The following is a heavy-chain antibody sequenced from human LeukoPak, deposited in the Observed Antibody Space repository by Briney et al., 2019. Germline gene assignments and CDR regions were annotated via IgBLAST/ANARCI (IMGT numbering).Heavy chain of an antibody. Sequence: GGSLRLSCAVSGFTFSSYWMHWVRQAPGKGLEWVSAITATSSSTHDADSVQGRFTISRDNSKNTLYLQMNSLRPEDTAIYYCAKLFESGTYNNFFHYWGQGTLVTVFS. V-gene: IGHV3-23*01. CDR1: GFTFSSYW. CDR3: AKLFESGTYNNFFHY. D-gene: IGHD3-10*01. J-gene: IGHJ4*02. CDR2: ITATSSST.